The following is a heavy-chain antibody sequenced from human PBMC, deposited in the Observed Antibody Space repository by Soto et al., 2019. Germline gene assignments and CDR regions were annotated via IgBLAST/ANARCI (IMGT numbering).Heavy chain of an antibody. CDR3: ATSAAAPGNY. J-gene: IGHJ4*02. CDR2: IKQDGSDK. CDR1: GITFSTYW. Sequence: GGSLSLSCVTSGITFSTYWMSWVRQAPGKGLEWVANIKQDGSDKYYVDSVKGRFTISRDNAKNSLYLQMNSLRAEDTAVYYCATSAAAPGNYWGQGTLVTVSS. V-gene: IGHV3-7*01. D-gene: IGHD6-13*01.